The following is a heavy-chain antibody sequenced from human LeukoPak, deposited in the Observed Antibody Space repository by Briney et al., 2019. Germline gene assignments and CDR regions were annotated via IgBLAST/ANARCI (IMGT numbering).Heavy chain of an antibody. CDR3: ARDRAPRQALDY. J-gene: IGHJ4*02. Sequence: RSLRLSCAASGFTFSSYSMNWVRQAPGKGLEWVSSISSSSYIYYADSVKGRFTISRDNAKNSLYLQMNSLRAEDTAVYYCARDRAPRQALDYWGQGTLVTVSS. V-gene: IGHV3-21*01. CDR1: GFTFSSYS. D-gene: IGHD6-6*01. CDR2: ISSSSYI.